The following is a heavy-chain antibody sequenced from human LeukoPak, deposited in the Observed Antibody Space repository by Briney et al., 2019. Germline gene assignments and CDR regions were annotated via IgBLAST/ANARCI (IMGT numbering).Heavy chain of an antibody. J-gene: IGHJ4*02. D-gene: IGHD6-19*01. CDR3: ARVLIDSSGWYHFDS. CDR2: IQYNRNT. CDR1: GGSISGYY. Sequence: PSETLSLTCTVSGGSISGYYWSWIRQPPGKGLEWIGLIQYNRNTNYNPSLKSRITISVDTSNNDFSLNVRSVTAADTAVYYCARVLIDSSGWYHFDSWGQGTLVTVSS. V-gene: IGHV4-59*01.